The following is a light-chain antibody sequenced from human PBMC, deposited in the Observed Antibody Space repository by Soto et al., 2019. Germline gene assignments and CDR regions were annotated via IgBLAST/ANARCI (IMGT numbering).Light chain of an antibody. V-gene: IGLV1-40*01. Sequence: QSVLTQPPSVSGAPGQRVTISCTGNNSNLGAGYDVHWYQQLPGAAPKLVIFGNRNRPSGVPERFSGSKSGTSASLAITGLQAEDEADYYCQAYDYSLGVSVLFGGGTKLTVL. J-gene: IGLJ3*02. CDR2: GNR. CDR3: QAYDYSLGVSVL. CDR1: NSNLGAGYD.